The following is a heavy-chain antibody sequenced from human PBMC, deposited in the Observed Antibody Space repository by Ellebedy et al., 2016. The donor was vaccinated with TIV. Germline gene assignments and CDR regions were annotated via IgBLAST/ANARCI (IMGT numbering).Heavy chain of an antibody. CDR1: GFTVSASY. CDR3: ASPGYYGPFDH. CDR2: IYSGGST. Sequence: GESLKISCEASGFTVSASYLSWVRQAPGKGLEWVSTIYSGGSTNYADSVKGRFTISRHSSKNMLYLQMNALRLEATAVYYCASPGYYGPFDHWGRGTLVTVSS. V-gene: IGHV3-53*04. D-gene: IGHD3-3*01. J-gene: IGHJ4*02.